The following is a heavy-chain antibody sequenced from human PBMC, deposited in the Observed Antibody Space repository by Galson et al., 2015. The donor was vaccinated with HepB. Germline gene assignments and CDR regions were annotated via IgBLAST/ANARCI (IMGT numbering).Heavy chain of an antibody. CDR3: VREVRNGWYYFGY. D-gene: IGHD6-19*01. V-gene: IGHV3-33*01. Sequence: SLRLSCAASEFTFSDYGMHWVRQAPGKGLEWVALIWKDGTNKYYADSVKGRFTISRDNSENTLYLQMNSLRAEDSAVYYCVREVRNGWYYFGYWGPGAQVTVSS. CDR1: EFTFSDYG. CDR2: IWKDGTNK. J-gene: IGHJ4*02.